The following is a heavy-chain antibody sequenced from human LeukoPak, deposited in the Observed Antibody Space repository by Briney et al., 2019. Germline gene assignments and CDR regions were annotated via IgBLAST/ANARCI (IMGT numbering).Heavy chain of an antibody. CDR1: GYTFTSYG. CDR2: IIPIFGTA. V-gene: IGHV1-69*06. Sequence: ASVKVSCKASGYTFTSYGISWVRQAPGQGLEWMGGIIPIFGTANYAQKFQGRVTITADKSTSTAYMELSSLRSEDTAVYYCARDRRAIAARINLDYWGQGTLVTVSS. D-gene: IGHD6-6*01. J-gene: IGHJ4*02. CDR3: ARDRRAIAARINLDY.